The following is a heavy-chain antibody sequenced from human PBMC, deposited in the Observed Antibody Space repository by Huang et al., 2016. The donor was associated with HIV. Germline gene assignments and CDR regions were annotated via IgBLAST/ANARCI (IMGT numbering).Heavy chain of an antibody. Sequence: QVQLVQSGAEVKKPGSSVKVSCKASGGSFRNFAIGWVRQAPGQGLEWSGGRITTLGTANYSQKFQGRVTIIADESTSTAYMELSSLRSEDTAVYYCATVDYYDTSGPQRGYFDNWGQGTLVTVSS. D-gene: IGHD3-22*01. CDR2: RITTLGTA. CDR1: GGSFRNFA. V-gene: IGHV1-69*01. CDR3: ATVDYYDTSGPQRGYFDN. J-gene: IGHJ4*02.